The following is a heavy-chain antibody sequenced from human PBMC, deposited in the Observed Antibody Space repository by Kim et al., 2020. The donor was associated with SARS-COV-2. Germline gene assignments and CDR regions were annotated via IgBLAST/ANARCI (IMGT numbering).Heavy chain of an antibody. CDR3: ARSYYDILTGHNWFDP. CDR1: GGSISCSYYY. D-gene: IGHD3-9*01. J-gene: IGHJ5*02. V-gene: IGHV4-39*01. CDR2: VYYSGAS. Sequence: LETLSLTCTVSGGSISCSYYYWGLILQLTVKGLDWIGTVYYSGASYYNPSLKGRVTISVDTSENQFSLHLTSVTAEDTAIYYCARSYYDILTGHNWFDP.